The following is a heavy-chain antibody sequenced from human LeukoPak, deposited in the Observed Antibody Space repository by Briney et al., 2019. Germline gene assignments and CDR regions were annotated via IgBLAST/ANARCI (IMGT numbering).Heavy chain of an antibody. Sequence: SETLSLTCAVYGGSFSGYYWSWIRQPPGKGLEWIGEINHSGSTNYNPSLKSRVTISVDTSKNQFSLKLSSVTAADTAVYYCARGERVVITTNYYFDYWGQGTLVTVSS. CDR3: ARGERVVITTNYYFDY. CDR2: INHSGST. J-gene: IGHJ4*02. CDR1: GGSFSGYY. D-gene: IGHD3-22*01. V-gene: IGHV4-34*01.